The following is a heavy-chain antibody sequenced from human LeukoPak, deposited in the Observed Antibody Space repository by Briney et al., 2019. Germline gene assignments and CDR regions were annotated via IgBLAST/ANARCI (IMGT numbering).Heavy chain of an antibody. CDR3: ARDPGLRERRQWGYYFDY. D-gene: IGHD1-1*01. CDR2: IYHSGST. V-gene: IGHV4-38-2*02. J-gene: IGHJ4*02. Sequence: PSETLSLTCTVSGYSISSGYYWGWIRPPPGKGLEWIGSIYHSGSTYYNPSLKSRVTISVDTSKNQFSLKLSSVTAADTAVYYCARDPGLRERRQWGYYFDYWGQGTLVTVSS. CDR1: GYSISSGYY.